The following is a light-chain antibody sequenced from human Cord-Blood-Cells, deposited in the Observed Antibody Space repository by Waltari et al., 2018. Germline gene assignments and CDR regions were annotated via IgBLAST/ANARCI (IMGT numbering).Light chain of an antibody. CDR1: ALPKQY. CDR3: QSADSSGTYVV. J-gene: IGLJ2*01. Sequence: SYELTQPPSVSVSPGQTARITCSGDALPKQYAYWYQQKPGQAPVLVIYKDSERPSGIPERFSGSSSGTTVTLTISGVRAEDEADYYGQSADSSGTYVVFGGGTKLTVL. CDR2: KDS. V-gene: IGLV3-25*02.